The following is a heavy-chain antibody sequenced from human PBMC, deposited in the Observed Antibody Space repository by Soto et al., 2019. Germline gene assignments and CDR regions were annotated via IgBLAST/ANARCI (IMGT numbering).Heavy chain of an antibody. D-gene: IGHD6-13*01. CDR1: GYSFTSYW. V-gene: IGHV5-51*01. J-gene: IGHJ4*02. Sequence: PGESLKISCKVTGYSFTSYWIGWVRQMPGKGLEWMGIIYPGDSDTRYSPSFQGQVTISADKSISTAYLQWSSLKASDTAMYYCARSTRLSSSWYPDYWGQGTLVTVSS. CDR2: IYPGDSDT. CDR3: ARSTRLSSSWYPDY.